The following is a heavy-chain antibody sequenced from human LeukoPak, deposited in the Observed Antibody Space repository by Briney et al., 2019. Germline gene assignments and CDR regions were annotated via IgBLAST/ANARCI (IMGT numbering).Heavy chain of an antibody. CDR3: ARAPSEIGGYYPEYFRH. J-gene: IGHJ1*01. V-gene: IGHV3-74*01. CDR2: IKSDGST. CDR1: GFTFSSYW. D-gene: IGHD3-22*01. Sequence: GGSLRLSCAASGFTFSSYWMHWVRQAPGKGLVWVSRIKSDGSTRYADSVKGRFTISRDNAKNTVSLQANSLRAEDTGVYYCARAPSEIGGYYPEYFRHWGQGTLVTVSP.